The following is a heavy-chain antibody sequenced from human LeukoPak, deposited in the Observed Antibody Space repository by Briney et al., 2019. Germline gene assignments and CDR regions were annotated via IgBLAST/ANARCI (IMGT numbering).Heavy chain of an antibody. CDR3: ARDRSVVGAFFDY. D-gene: IGHD1-26*01. CDR2: ISYDGSNK. CDR1: GFTFSNYA. J-gene: IGHJ4*02. Sequence: TGGSLRLSCAASGFTFSNYAMHWVRQAPGKGLEWVAVISYDGSNKYYADSVKGRFTISRDNSKNTLYLQMNSLRAEDTAVYYCARDRSVVGAFFDYWGQGTLVTVSS. V-gene: IGHV3-30-3*01.